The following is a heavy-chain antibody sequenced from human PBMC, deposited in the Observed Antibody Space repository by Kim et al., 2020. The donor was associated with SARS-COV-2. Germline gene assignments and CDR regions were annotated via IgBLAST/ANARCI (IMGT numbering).Heavy chain of an antibody. D-gene: IGHD2-15*01. CDR3: AREGVKDIVVVVAATTGVWFDP. V-gene: IGHV1-3*01. Sequence: ASVKVSCKASGYTFTSYAMHWVRQAPGQRLEWMGWINAGNGNTKYSQKFQGRVTITRDTSASTAYMELSSLRSEDTAVYYCAREGVKDIVVVVAATTGVWFDPWGQGTLVTVSS. CDR1: GYTFTSYA. CDR2: INAGNGNT. J-gene: IGHJ5*02.